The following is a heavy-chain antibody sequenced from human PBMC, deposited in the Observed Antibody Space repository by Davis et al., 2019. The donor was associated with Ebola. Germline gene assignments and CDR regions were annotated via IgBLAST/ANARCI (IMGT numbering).Heavy chain of an antibody. CDR3: AKSGLSFGVVKYHYGMDV. Sequence: GESLKISCAASGFAVTSNYMNWVRQAPGRGLEWVSVIYAGGTTGYADSVKGRFTISRDNSKKTLYLQMNSLRAEDTAVYYCAKSGLSFGVVKYHYGMDVWGKGTTVTVSS. D-gene: IGHD3-3*01. V-gene: IGHV3-53*01. J-gene: IGHJ6*04. CDR2: IYAGGTT. CDR1: GFAVTSNY.